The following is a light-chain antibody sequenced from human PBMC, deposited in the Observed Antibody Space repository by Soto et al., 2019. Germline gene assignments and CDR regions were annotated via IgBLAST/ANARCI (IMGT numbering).Light chain of an antibody. Sequence: EIVLTQSPATLSVSPGEGATLSCRASHSAASAVAWYQQKPGQAPRLLIYDASTRATGIPARFSGSGSATEFTLTISSLQSEDFAVYSCQQYRDWPLTFGGGTKV. CDR1: HSAASA. V-gene: IGKV3-15*01. J-gene: IGKJ4*01. CDR2: DAS. CDR3: QQYRDWPLT.